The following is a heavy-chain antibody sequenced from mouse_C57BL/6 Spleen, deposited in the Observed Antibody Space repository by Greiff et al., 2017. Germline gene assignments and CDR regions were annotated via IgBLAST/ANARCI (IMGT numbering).Heavy chain of an antibody. CDR1: GYAFSSSW. J-gene: IGHJ1*03. Sequence: QVQLQQSGPELVKPGASVKISCKASGYAFSSSWMNWVKQRPGKGLEWIGRIYPGDGDTNYNGKFKGKATLTADKSSSTAYMQLSSLTSEDSAVYFCARHGWYFDGWGTGTTVTVSS. CDR2: IYPGDGDT. CDR3: ARHGWYFDG. V-gene: IGHV1-82*01.